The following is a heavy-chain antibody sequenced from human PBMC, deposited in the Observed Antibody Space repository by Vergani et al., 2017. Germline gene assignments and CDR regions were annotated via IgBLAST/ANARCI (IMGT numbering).Heavy chain of an antibody. D-gene: IGHD3-16*01. V-gene: IGHV3-15*01. J-gene: IGHJ4*02. CDR2: IKSKTDGGTT. CDR3: TTEGHDYVWGSYS. CDR1: GFTFSNAW. Sequence: EVQLVESGGGLVKPGGSLRLSCAASGFTFSNAWMSWVRQAPGKGLEWVGRIKSKTDGGTTDYAAPVKGRLTISRDDSKNTLYLQMNSLKTEDTAVYYCTTEGHDYVWGSYSWGQGTLVTVSS.